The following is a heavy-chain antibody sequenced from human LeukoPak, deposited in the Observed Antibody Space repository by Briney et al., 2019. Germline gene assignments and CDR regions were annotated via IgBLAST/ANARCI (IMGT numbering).Heavy chain of an antibody. J-gene: IGHJ4*02. CDR1: GFTFTSYA. V-gene: IGHV3-23*01. CDR3: AQGGHDYNPFYY. Sequence: PGGSLRLSCAASGFTFTSYAMGWVRQAPAKGLEWVSSGKRDGSVPTYADSVQGRFTISRDNSKNMLYLQLNRRRAEDTAVYYCAQGGHDYNPFYYWGQGTLVTVSS. D-gene: IGHD4-11*01. CDR2: GKRDGSVP.